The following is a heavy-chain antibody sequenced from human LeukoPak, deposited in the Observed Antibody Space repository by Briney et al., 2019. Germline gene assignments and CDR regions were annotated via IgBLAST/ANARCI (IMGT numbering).Heavy chain of an antibody. CDR1: GGSFSGYY. Sequence: TASETLSLTCAVYGGSFSGYYWSWIRQPPGKGLEWIGEINHSGSTNYNPSLKSRVTISVDTSKNQFSLRLSSVTAADTAVYYCARGPLFLDYDFWSGYYLNWGQGTLVTVSS. CDR3: ARGPLFLDYDFWSGYYLN. CDR2: INHSGST. D-gene: IGHD3-3*01. J-gene: IGHJ4*02. V-gene: IGHV4-34*01.